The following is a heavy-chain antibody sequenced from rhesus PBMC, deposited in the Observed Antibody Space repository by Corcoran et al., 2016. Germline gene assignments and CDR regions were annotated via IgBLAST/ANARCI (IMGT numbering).Heavy chain of an antibody. D-gene: IGHD1-44*01. Sequence: QVQLQESGTGLVKPAETLSLTGSVSGGSSRRPWWIRLGSPPGKGGGRVGGVGWIGQDIGHRATTHDTPSLKGRVTIPKHASKNQFSLKLRSVTAADTAVYYCARGKGTPDYFDYWGQGVLVTVSS. CDR3: ARGKGTPDYFDY. V-gene: IGHV4-80*01. J-gene: IGHJ4*01. CDR2: DIGHRATT. CDR1: GGSSRRPW.